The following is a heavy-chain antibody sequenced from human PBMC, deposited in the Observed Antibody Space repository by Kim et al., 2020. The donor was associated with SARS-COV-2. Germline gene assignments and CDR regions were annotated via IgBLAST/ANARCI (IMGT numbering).Heavy chain of an antibody. D-gene: IGHD6-19*01. Sequence: GGSLRLSCAASGFTFSSYGMHWVRQAPGKGLEWVAVIWYDGSNKYYADSVKGRFTISRDNSKNTLYLQMNSLRAEDTAVYYCAREPLSSGLYYYYYYGMDVWGQGTTVTVSS. CDR1: GFTFSSYG. V-gene: IGHV3-33*01. CDR3: AREPLSSGLYYYYYYGMDV. CDR2: IWYDGSNK. J-gene: IGHJ6*02.